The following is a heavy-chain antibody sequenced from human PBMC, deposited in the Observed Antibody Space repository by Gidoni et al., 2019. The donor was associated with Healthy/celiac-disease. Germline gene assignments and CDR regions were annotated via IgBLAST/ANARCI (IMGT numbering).Heavy chain of an antibody. CDR3: AREAVVAAPVDY. J-gene: IGHJ4*02. CDR2: ISSSGSTI. D-gene: IGHD2-15*01. V-gene: IGHV3-11*01. Sequence: QVHLVVSGGCLVKPAWSLRLSCAASGFTFSDYYMSWIRQAPGKGLEWVSYISSSGSTIYYADSVKARFTISRDNAKNSLYLQMNSLRDEDTAVYYCAREAVVAAPVDYWGQGTLVTVSS. CDR1: GFTFSDYY.